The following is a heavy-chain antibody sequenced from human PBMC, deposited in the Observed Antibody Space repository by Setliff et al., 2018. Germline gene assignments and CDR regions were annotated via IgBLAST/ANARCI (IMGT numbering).Heavy chain of an antibody. CDR1: GYSFTDYW. CDR3: ARRGERFFNWFDP. V-gene: IGHV5-51*01. J-gene: IGHJ5*02. CDR2: IYPGNADT. D-gene: IGHD2-21*01. Sequence: GESLKISCKGSGYSFTDYWIAWVRQTPGKGLEWMGTIYPGNADTRYSPSFPGQVTISADTSINTAFLQWNNLKASDTAVYYCARRGERFFNWFDPWGQGTLVTVSS.